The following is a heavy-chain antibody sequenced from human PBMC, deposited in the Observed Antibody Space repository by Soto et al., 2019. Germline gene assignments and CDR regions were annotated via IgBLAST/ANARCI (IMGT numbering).Heavy chain of an antibody. CDR3: ARVITMIVVVIEGWFDP. V-gene: IGHV4-31*03. CDR1: GGSISSGGYY. D-gene: IGHD3-22*01. J-gene: IGHJ5*02. CDR2: IYYSGST. Sequence: SETLSLTYTVSGGSISSGGYYWSWIRQHPGKGLEWIGYIYYSGSTYYNPSLKSRVTISVDTSKNQFSLKLSSVTAADTAVYYCARVITMIVVVIEGWFDPWGQGTLVTVSS.